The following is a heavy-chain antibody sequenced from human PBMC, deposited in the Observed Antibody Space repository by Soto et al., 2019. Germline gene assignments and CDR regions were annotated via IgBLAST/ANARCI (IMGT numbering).Heavy chain of an antibody. V-gene: IGHV3-23*01. CDR3: ASHSSPYYYYYGMDV. D-gene: IGHD6-13*01. J-gene: IGHJ6*02. CDR2: ISGSGGST. Sequence: GGSLRLSCAASGFTFSSYAMSWVRQAPGKGLEWVSAISGSGGSTYYADSVKGRFTISRDNSKNTLYLQMNSLRAEDTAVYYCASHSSPYYYYYGMDVWGQGTTVTV. CDR1: GFTFSSYA.